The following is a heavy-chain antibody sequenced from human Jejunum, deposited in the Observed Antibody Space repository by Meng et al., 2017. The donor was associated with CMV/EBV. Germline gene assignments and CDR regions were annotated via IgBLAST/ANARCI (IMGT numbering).Heavy chain of an antibody. CDR2: IDPNTGNP. CDR1: GYTFTSYA. D-gene: IGHD5-24*01. CDR3: ARDSPLDGYSLLDY. Sequence: VQLVQSVSELKQPGASVKVSCRPSGYTFTSYAINWVRQAPGQGPDWMGWIDPNTGNPTYDQGFTGRFVFSLDTSVSTAYLQINSLRADDTAVYYCARDSPLDGYSLLDYWGQGTLVTVSS. J-gene: IGHJ4*02. V-gene: IGHV7-4-1*02.